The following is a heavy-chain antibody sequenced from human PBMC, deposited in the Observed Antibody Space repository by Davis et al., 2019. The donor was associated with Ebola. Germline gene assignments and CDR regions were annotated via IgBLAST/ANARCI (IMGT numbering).Heavy chain of an antibody. Sequence: SETLSLTCSVSGGSISSTSSYWAWIRQPPGKGLEWIGNVDHRGSTYYSPSLKSRVTISVDMSKNQFSLKLSSVTAADTAVYYCASGKSITMIVVVAYFDYWGQGTLVTVSS. CDR3: ASGKSITMIVVVAYFDY. V-gene: IGHV4-39*01. CDR1: GGSISSTSSY. D-gene: IGHD3-22*01. J-gene: IGHJ4*02. CDR2: VDHRGST.